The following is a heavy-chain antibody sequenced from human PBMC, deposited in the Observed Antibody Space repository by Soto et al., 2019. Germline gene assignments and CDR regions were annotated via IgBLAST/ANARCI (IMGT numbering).Heavy chain of an antibody. CDR2: INTNTGNP. V-gene: IGHV7-4-1*01. Sequence: ASVKVSCKASGYTFTSYAMNWVRQAPGQGLEWMGWINTNTGNPTYAQGFIGRFVFSLDTSVSTAYLQICSLKAEDTAVYYCAREQSHCSSTSCYYYYCGMDVWGQGTTVTVSS. D-gene: IGHD2-2*01. CDR3: AREQSHCSSTSCYYYYCGMDV. CDR1: GYTFTSYA. J-gene: IGHJ6*02.